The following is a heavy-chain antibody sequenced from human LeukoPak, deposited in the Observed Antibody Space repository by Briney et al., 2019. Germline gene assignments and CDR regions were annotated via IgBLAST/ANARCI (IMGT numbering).Heavy chain of an antibody. CDR3: AKDPSYYGDQYYFDY. V-gene: IGHV3-30*02. J-gene: IGHJ4*02. D-gene: IGHD4-17*01. CDR1: GFTFSFYG. CDR2: IRSDGSNK. Sequence: PGGSLRLSCAASGFTFSFYGIRWVRPAPAQGLEWVALIRSDGSNKYYADSVMGRFTISRDNSKNTLYLLMNSLRAEDTAVYYCAKDPSYYGDQYYFDYWGQGTLVTVSS.